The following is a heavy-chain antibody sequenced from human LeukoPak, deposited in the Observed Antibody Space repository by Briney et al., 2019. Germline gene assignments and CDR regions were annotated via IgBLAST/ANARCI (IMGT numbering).Heavy chain of an antibody. D-gene: IGHD1-1*01. J-gene: IGHJ4*02. V-gene: IGHV1-18*01. Sequence: GASVKVSRKASGYTFTSYGISWVRQAPGQGLEWMGWISAYNGNTNYAQKLQGRVTMTTDTSTRTIYMELRSLTSDDTAVYYCAVIPGYNWNDGLRDYWGQGTLVTVSS. CDR1: GYTFTSYG. CDR3: AVIPGYNWNDGLRDY. CDR2: ISAYNGNT.